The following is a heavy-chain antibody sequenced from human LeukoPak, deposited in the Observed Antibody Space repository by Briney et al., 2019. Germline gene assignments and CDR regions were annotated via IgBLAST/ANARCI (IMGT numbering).Heavy chain of an antibody. Sequence: ASMKVSCKASGYTFSSYGISWVRQAPGQGLEWMGWITSYNGNTKYAQQLQGRVTMTTDTSTGTAYMELRSLRSDDTAVYYCARAGAAAGTPFDYWGQGTLVTVSS. CDR2: ITSYNGNT. CDR3: ARAGAAAGTPFDY. D-gene: IGHD6-13*01. V-gene: IGHV1-18*01. J-gene: IGHJ4*02. CDR1: GYTFSSYG.